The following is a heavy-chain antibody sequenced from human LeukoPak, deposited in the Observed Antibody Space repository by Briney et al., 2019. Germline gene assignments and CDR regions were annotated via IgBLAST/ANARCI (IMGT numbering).Heavy chain of an antibody. CDR2: IGWDSGTT. J-gene: IGHJ4*02. V-gene: IGHV3-9*01. D-gene: IGHD2-2*01. CDR3: AKAGWRTTNCHLDY. Sequence: GGSLRLSCAASGFTFDDYAMYWVRQAPGKGLEWISGIGWDSGTTDYADSVKGRFTISRDNAKNSLYLQMNSLRVEDTAFYYCAKAGWRTTNCHLDYWGQGILVTVSS. CDR1: GFTFDDYA.